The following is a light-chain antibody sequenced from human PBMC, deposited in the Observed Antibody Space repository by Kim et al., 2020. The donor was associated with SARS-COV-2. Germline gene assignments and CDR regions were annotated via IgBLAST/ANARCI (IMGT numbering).Light chain of an antibody. Sequence: LGQTVRITCQGDSLRRYYASWYQQKPGQAPVLVISGKNNRPSGIPDRFSGSSSGNTASLTITGAQAEDEADYYCNSRDSSGNHLVFGTGTKVTVL. J-gene: IGLJ1*01. CDR1: SLRRYY. CDR2: GKN. V-gene: IGLV3-19*01. CDR3: NSRDSSGNHLV.